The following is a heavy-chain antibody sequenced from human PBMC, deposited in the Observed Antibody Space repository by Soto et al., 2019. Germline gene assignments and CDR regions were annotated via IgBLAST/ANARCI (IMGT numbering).Heavy chain of an antibody. CDR1: GFTFSSYA. Sequence: GGSLRLSCAASGFTFSSYAMHWVRQAPGKGLEWVAVISYDGSNKYYADSVKGRFTISRDNSKNTLYLQMNSLRAEDTAVYYCARDLDIAAATAGYYYYGMDVWGQGTTVTVSS. J-gene: IGHJ6*02. CDR2: ISYDGSNK. V-gene: IGHV3-30-3*01. D-gene: IGHD6-13*01. CDR3: ARDLDIAAATAGYYYYGMDV.